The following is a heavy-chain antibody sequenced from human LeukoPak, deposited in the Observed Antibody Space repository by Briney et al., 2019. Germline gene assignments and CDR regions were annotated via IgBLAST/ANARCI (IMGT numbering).Heavy chain of an antibody. CDR2: IYTGGST. Sequence: GGSLRLSCAASGFIVSSNYMSWVRQAPGKGLEWVSVIYTGGSTHYADSVKGRFTISRDNSKNTLYLQMNSLRAGDTSVYYCARGRNSGWYEFVGQFDYWGQGTLVTVSS. V-gene: IGHV3-66*01. CDR3: ARGRNSGWYEFVGQFDY. D-gene: IGHD6-19*01. J-gene: IGHJ4*02. CDR1: GFIVSSNY.